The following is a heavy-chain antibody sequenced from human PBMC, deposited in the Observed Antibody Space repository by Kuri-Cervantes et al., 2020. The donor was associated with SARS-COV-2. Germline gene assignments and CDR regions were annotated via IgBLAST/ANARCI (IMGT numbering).Heavy chain of an antibody. CDR2: ISSDGSIR. Sequence: GESLKISCEASGFAFSGSAMHWVRQAPGKGLEWVALISSDGSIRHYGDSVKGRFIISREDSKNTLYLQMNSLRVEDTAVYYCARAMWPYHYDSSGLIFDYWGQGTLVTVSS. D-gene: IGHD3-22*01. J-gene: IGHJ4*02. V-gene: IGHV3-30*03. CDR1: GFAFSGSA. CDR3: ARAMWPYHYDSSGLIFDY.